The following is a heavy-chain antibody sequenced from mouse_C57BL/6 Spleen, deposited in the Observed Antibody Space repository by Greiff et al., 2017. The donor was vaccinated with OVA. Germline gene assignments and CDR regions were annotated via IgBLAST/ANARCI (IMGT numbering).Heavy chain of an antibody. V-gene: IGHV1-58*01. Sequence: EVQLQQSGAELVRPGSSVKMSCKTSGYTFTSYGINWVKQRPGQGLEWIGYIYIGNGYTEYNSKFKGKATLTADTSSSTAYMQLSSLTSEDSAIYFCARNMYYFDYWGQGTTLTVSS. CDR3: ARNMYYFDY. CDR1: GYTFTSYG. CDR2: IYIGNGYT. J-gene: IGHJ2*01.